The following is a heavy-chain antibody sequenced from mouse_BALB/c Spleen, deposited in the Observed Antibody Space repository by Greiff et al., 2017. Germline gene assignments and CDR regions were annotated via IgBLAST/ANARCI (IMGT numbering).Heavy chain of an antibody. V-gene: IGHV5-17*02. CDR3: ARSGSSEYAMDY. J-gene: IGHJ4*01. CDR2: ISSGSSTI. CDR1: GFTFSSFG. D-gene: IGHD1-1*01. Sequence: EVNLVESGGGLVQPGGSRKLSCAASGFTFSSFGMHWVRQAPEKGLEWVAYISSGSSTIYYADTVKGRFTISRDNPKNTLFLQMTSLRSEDTAMYYCARSGSSEYAMDYWGQGTSVTVSS.